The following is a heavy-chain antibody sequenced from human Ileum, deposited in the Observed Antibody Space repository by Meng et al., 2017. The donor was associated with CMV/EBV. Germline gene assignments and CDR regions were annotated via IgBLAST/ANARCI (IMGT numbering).Heavy chain of an antibody. V-gene: IGHV3-7*01. CDR3: ARGGPSDYYYYGLDV. CDR1: GFTFSHFW. CDR2: INPDGSDK. Sequence: GESLKISCAASGFTFSHFWMSWVRQPPGKGLEWVANINPDGSDKYYVDSVKGRFTFSRDNAKSTVYLQLNSLRAEDTAVYYCARGGPSDYYYYGLDVWGQGTTVTVSS. J-gene: IGHJ6*02.